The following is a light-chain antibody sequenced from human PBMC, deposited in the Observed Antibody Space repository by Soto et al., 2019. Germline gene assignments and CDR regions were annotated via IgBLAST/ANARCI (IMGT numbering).Light chain of an antibody. CDR3: QHYNSFPIT. Sequence: DIHMTQSASSLSASLGYRFTITCQASQDIRYYLNWYQQKTGKAPKLLIYDASQLETGVPSRFSGSGSGTDFTFTINSLQPEDIGTYYCQHYNSFPITFGQGTRLEIK. CDR1: QDIRYY. V-gene: IGKV1-33*01. CDR2: DAS. J-gene: IGKJ5*01.